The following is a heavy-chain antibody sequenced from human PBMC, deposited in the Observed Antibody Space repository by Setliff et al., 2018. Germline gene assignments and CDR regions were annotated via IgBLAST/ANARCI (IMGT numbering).Heavy chain of an antibody. Sequence: SVKVSCKASGGTFSSYGVSWVRQAPGQGLEWMGGTIPIFGTTDYAQKFQGRVTIITDESTNTAFMQLSSLRSDDTAVYYCVREGVDSRSSTDYRYYMDVWGKGTTVTVSS. D-gene: IGHD3-22*01. V-gene: IGHV1-69*05. CDR3: VREGVDSRSSTDYRYYMDV. J-gene: IGHJ6*03. CDR1: GGTFSSYG. CDR2: TIPIFGTT.